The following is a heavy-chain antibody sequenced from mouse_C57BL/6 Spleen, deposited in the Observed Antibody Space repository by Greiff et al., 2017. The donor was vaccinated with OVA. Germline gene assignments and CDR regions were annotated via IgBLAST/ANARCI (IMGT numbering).Heavy chain of an antibody. CDR3: TADYYSNSGFAY. V-gene: IGHV14-4*01. D-gene: IGHD2-5*01. J-gene: IGHJ3*01. CDR2: IDPENGDT. CDR1: GFNIKDDY. Sequence: VQLKESGAELVRPGASVKLSCTASGFNIKDDYMHWVKQRPEQGLEWIGWIDPENGDTEYASKFQGKATITADTASNTAYLQLSRLTSEDTCVYYCTADYYSNSGFAYWGRGTLVTVSA.